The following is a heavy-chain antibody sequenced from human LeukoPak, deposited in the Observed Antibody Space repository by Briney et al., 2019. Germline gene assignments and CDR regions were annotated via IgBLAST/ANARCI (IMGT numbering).Heavy chain of an antibody. D-gene: IGHD2-21*02. J-gene: IGHJ4*02. CDR3: ARGRDCGGDCYPNFDY. CDR2: IYYSGST. CDR1: GGSISSYY. Sequence: SETLSLTCTVSGGSISSYYWSWIRQPPGKGLEWIGYIYYSGSTNYNPSLKSRVTISVDTSKNQFSLKLSSVTAADTAVYYCARGRDCGGDCYPNFDYWGQGTLVTVSS. V-gene: IGHV4-59*12.